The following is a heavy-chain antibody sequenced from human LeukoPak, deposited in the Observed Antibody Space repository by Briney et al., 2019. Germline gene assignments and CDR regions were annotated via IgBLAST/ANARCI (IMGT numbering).Heavy chain of an antibody. CDR1: GYTFTGYY. CDR3: ARESRGSDI. D-gene: IGHD3-10*01. V-gene: IGHV1-2*06. CDR2: INPNSGGT. J-gene: IGHJ3*02. Sequence: ASVKVSCKASGYTFTGYYMHWVRRAPGQGLEWMGRINPNSGGTNYAQKFQGKVTMTRDTSISTAYKELSRLRSDDTAVYYCARESRGSDIWGQGTMVTVSS.